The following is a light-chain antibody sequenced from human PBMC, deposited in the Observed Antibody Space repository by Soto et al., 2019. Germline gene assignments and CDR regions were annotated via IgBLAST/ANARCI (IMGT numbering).Light chain of an antibody. V-gene: IGKV3-20*01. CDR3: QQYGSSPWT. J-gene: IGKJ1*01. Sequence: EIVLTQSPGTLSLSPGERATLSCRASQSVSSSYLAWYQQKPGQAPRPLIYGASSRAISIPDRFSGSGSGTAFTLTISRLEPEDFAVYYCQQYGSSPWTFGQGTKVEIK. CDR1: QSVSSSY. CDR2: GAS.